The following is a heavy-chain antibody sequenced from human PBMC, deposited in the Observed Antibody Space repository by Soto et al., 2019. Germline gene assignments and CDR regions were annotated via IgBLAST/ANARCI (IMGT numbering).Heavy chain of an antibody. Sequence: QLQLQESGPGLVKPSETLSLTCTVSGGSISSSSYYWGWIRQPPGKGLEWIGSIYYSGSTYYNPSLKSLVTISVHSSKNQFVLMLSSVTAADTSVYYCAPAGGGWYGFDYWCQGTLVTVSS. CDR2: IYYSGST. CDR1: GGSISSSSYY. V-gene: IGHV4-39*01. CDR3: APAGGGWYGFDY. J-gene: IGHJ4*02. D-gene: IGHD6-19*01.